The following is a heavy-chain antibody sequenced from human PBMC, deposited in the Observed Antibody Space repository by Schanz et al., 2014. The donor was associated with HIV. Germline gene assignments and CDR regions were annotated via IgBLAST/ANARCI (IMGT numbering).Heavy chain of an antibody. CDR3: ARDLPWGSSGPNWFDP. V-gene: IGHV3-7*01. J-gene: IGHJ5*02. CDR2: IKEDGSEK. D-gene: IGHD3-22*01. Sequence: EAQLVESGGGSVQPGGSLRLSCTASGFPFRSYWMSWVRQAPGKGLEWVANIKEDGSEKYYVDPVKGRFIISRDNAKNSLYLQMNSLRAGDTAVYYCARDLPWGSSGPNWFDPWGQGTLVTVSS. CDR1: GFPFRSYW.